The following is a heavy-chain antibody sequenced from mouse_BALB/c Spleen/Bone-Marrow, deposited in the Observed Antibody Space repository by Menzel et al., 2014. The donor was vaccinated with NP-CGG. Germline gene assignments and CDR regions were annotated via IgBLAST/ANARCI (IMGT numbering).Heavy chain of an antibody. CDR1: GYVFSTYW. CDR2: IYPGDGDT. CDR3: ARSGKGAMDY. V-gene: IGHV1-80*01. Sequence: VMLVESGAELVRPGSSVKISCKASGYVFSTYWMNWVKRRPGQGLERIGQIYPGDGDTNYNGKFKDKVILTADKSSSTAYMQLSSLTPEDSAVYFCARSGKGAMDYWGQGTSVTVSS. J-gene: IGHJ4*01. D-gene: IGHD2-1*01.